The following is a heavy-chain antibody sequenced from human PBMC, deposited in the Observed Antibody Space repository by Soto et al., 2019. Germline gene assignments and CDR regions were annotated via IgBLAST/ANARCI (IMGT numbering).Heavy chain of an antibody. D-gene: IGHD3-22*01. CDR1: GYTFTSYD. J-gene: IGHJ6*02. CDR3: AKDPPIIYDSGGMDV. V-gene: IGHV1-8*01. Sequence: QVQLVQSGAEVKKPGASVKVSCKASGYTFTSYDINWVRQATGQGLEWMGWMNPNSGNTGYAHKFQGRDTKTRNTSISTAYMELNSLRSEDTAVYYCAKDPPIIYDSGGMDVWVQGTTVTDSS. CDR2: MNPNSGNT.